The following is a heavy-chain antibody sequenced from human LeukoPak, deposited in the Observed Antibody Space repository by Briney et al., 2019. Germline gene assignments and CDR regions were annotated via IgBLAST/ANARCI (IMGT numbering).Heavy chain of an antibody. J-gene: IGHJ4*02. V-gene: IGHV4-59*01. CDR1: GDSISSYY. Sequence: PSETLSLTCAVSGDSISSYYWSWIRQPPGKGLEWIGYFHYSGSTNYSPSLKSRVTISIDTSKSQFSLKVSSVTAADTAVYYCARGSSWSYYFDYWGQGTLVTVSS. CDR3: ARGSSWSYYFDY. CDR2: FHYSGST. D-gene: IGHD6-13*01.